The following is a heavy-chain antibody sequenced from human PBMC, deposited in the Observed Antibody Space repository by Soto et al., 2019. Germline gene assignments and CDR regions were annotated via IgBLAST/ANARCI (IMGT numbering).Heavy chain of an antibody. J-gene: IGHJ4*02. V-gene: IGHV1-46*01. CDR3: AKEIRGWDY. CDR2: INPSGGST. Sequence: GASVKVSCKASGYTFTSYYMHWVRQAPGQGLEWMGIINPSGGSTSYAQKFQGRVTMTKNTLYLQMNSLRAEDTAVYYCAKEIRGWDYWGQGTLVTVSS. CDR1: GYTFTSYY. D-gene: IGHD2-15*01.